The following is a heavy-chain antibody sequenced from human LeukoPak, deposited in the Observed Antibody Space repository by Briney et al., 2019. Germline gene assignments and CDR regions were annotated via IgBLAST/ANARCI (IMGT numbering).Heavy chain of an antibody. J-gene: IGHJ3*02. CDR3: ARVGGSIYAWSAFDI. D-gene: IGHD2/OR15-2a*01. CDR1: GFTFSSYA. Sequence: PGGSLRLSCAASGFTFSSYAMSWVRQAPGKGLEWVSYISSSSSTIYYADSVKGRFTISRDNAKNSLYLQMNSLRAEDTAVYYCARVGGSIYAWSAFDIWGQGTMVTVSS. CDR2: ISSSSSTI. V-gene: IGHV3-48*04.